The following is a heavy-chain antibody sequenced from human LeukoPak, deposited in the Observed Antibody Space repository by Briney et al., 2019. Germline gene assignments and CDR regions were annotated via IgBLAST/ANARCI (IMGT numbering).Heavy chain of an antibody. V-gene: IGHV3-23*01. D-gene: IGHD6-19*01. CDR2: ISGSGGST. CDR1: GFTFSSYA. CDR3: AKVGMGSSGWYQYYYYYMDV. J-gene: IGHJ6*03. Sequence: GGSLRLSCAASGFTFSSYAMSRVRQAPGKGLEWVSAISGSGGSTYYADSVKGRFTISRDNSKNTLYLQMNSLRAEDTAVYYCAKVGMGSSGWYQYYYYYMDVWGKGTTVTVSS.